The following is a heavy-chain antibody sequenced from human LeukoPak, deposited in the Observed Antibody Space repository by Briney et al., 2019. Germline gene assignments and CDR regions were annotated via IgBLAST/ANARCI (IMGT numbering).Heavy chain of an antibody. D-gene: IGHD2-2*01. Sequence: PGGSLRLSCAASGFTFSSYAMHWVRQAPGKGLEWVAVISYDGSNKYYADSVKGRFTISRDNSKNTLYLQMNSLRAEDTAVYYCARDYLPANYFDYWGQGTLSPSPQ. CDR1: GFTFSSYA. V-gene: IGHV3-30*01. CDR3: ARDYLPANYFDY. CDR2: ISYDGSNK. J-gene: IGHJ4*02.